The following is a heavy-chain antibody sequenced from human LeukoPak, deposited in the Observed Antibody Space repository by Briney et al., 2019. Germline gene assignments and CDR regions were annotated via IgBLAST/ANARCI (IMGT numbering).Heavy chain of an antibody. CDR1: GFTFSSYS. Sequence: GGSLRVSCAASGFTFSSYSMNWVRQAPGKGMEWVSSISSSSSYIYYADSVKGRFTISRDNAKNSLYLQMNSLRAEDTAVYYCARVTGTTFDYWGQGTLVTVSS. CDR3: ARVTGTTFDY. CDR2: ISSSSSYI. V-gene: IGHV3-21*01. D-gene: IGHD1-1*01. J-gene: IGHJ4*02.